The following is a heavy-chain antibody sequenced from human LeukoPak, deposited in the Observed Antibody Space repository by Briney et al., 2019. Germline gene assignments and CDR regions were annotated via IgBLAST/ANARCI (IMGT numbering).Heavy chain of an antibody. J-gene: IGHJ6*03. V-gene: IGHV4-34*01. D-gene: IGHD3-3*01. CDR2: INHSGST. CDR3: ARGPYYDFWSGYYRRNYYYMDV. CDR1: GGSFSGYY. Sequence: PSETLSLTCAVYGGSFSGYYWSWIRQPPGKGLEWIGEINHSGSTNYNPSLKSRVTISVDTSKNQFSLKLSYVTAADTAVYYCARGPYYDFWSGYYRRNYYYMDVWGKGTTVTVSS.